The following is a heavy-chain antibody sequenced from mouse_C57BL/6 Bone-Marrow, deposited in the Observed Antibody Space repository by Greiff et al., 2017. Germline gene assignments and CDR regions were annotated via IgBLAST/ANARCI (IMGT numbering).Heavy chain of an antibody. J-gene: IGHJ3*01. V-gene: IGHV1-15*01. CDR3: TRSDSVAWFAY. CDR1: GYTFTDYE. Sequence: VKLMESGAELVRPGASVTLSCKASGYTFTDYEMHWVKQTPVHGLEWIGAIDPETGGTAYNQKFKGKAILTADKSSSTAYMELRSLTSEDSAVYYCTRSDSVAWFAYWGQGTLVTVSA. CDR2: IDPETGGT. D-gene: IGHD2-12*01.